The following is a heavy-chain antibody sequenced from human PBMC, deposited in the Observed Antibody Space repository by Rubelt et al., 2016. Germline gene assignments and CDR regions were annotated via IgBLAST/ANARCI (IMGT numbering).Heavy chain of an antibody. J-gene: IGHJ4*02. CDR1: GYTFTSYG. D-gene: IGHD1-7*01. Sequence: QVQLVQSGAEVKKPGASVKVSCKASGYTFTSYGISWVRQAPGQGLEWMGWISAYNGNTNYAQKLQGRVTMTTDPSTSTAYMELRSLRSDDTAVYDCARDLPPFRRYNWNFPLDYWGQGTLVTVSS. CDR2: ISAYNGNT. CDR3: ARDLPPFRRYNWNFPLDY. V-gene: IGHV1-18*01.